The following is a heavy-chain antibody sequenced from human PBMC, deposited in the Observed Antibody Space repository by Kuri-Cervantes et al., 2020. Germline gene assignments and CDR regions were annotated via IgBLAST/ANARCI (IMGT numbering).Heavy chain of an antibody. Sequence: GGSLRLSFAASGFTFSSYDMHWVRQATGKGLEWVAVISYDGSNKYYADSVKGRFTISRDNSKNTLYLQMNSLRAEDTAVYYCARDGSGSYYNHLPCYFDYWGQGTLVTVSS. CDR1: GFTFSSYD. CDR3: ARDGSGSYYNHLPCYFDY. CDR2: ISYDGSNK. D-gene: IGHD3-10*01. V-gene: IGHV3-30-3*01. J-gene: IGHJ4*02.